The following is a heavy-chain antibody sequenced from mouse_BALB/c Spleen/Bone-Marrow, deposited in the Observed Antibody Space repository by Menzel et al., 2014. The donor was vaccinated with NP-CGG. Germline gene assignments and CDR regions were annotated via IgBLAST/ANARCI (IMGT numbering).Heavy chain of an antibody. CDR3: ARHSGSTSYYYIMDY. CDR1: GFTFSSFA. J-gene: IGHJ4*01. Sequence: EVQLVESGGGLVKPGGSLKLSCAASGFTFSSFAMSWVRQTPEKRLEWVATISSGGSYTYYPDSVKGRFTISRDNAKNALFLQRSSLRSEDPAMYYCARHSGSTSYYYIMDYWGQGTSVNVSS. D-gene: IGHD1-1*01. V-gene: IGHV5-9-3*01. CDR2: ISSGGSYT.